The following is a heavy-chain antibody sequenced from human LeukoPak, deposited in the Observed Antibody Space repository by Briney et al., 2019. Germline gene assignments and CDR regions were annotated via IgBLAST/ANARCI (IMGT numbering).Heavy chain of an antibody. CDR1: GFTFSNYA. V-gene: IGHV3-23*01. J-gene: IGHJ4*02. CDR2: ISAYGDSK. D-gene: IGHD3-3*01. Sequence: GGSLRLSCAASGFTFSNYATSWVRQAPGKGLEWVSGISAYGDSKYYADSVKGRFTISRDNSKNTLYLQMNSLRAEDTAVYYCAKDARDRLRFLEWSSFDYWGQGTLVTVSS. CDR3: AKDARDRLRFLEWSSFDY.